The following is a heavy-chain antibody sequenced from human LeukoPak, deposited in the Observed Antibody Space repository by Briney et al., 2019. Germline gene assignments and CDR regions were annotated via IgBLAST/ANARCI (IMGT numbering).Heavy chain of an antibody. CDR1: GGSISSSSYY. J-gene: IGHJ4*02. V-gene: IGHV4-39*07. Sequence: PSETLSLTCTVSGGSISSSSYYWGWIRQPPGKGLEWIGSIYYSGSTYYNPSLKSRVTISVDTSKNQFSLKLSSVTAADTAVYYCAREMATLSTPDYWGQGTLVTVSS. CDR2: IYYSGST. CDR3: AREMATLSTPDY. D-gene: IGHD5-24*01.